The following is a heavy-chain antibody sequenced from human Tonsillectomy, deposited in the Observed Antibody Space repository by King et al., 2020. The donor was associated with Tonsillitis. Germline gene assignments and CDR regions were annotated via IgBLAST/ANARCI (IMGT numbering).Heavy chain of an antibody. CDR1: GDSLIDSNW. Sequence: QLQESGPRLVKPSGTLSLTCAVSGDSLIDSNWWTWVRQSPGKGLEWIGEVYHSGSVNCNPSLKSRDAISVDKTKNQFSLKLFSVTAADTAVYWCASACYGAGNGLDAWGPGTTVTVSS. J-gene: IGHJ6*02. V-gene: IGHV4-4*01. D-gene: IGHD3-10*01. CDR2: VYHSGSV. CDR3: ASACYGAGNGLDA.